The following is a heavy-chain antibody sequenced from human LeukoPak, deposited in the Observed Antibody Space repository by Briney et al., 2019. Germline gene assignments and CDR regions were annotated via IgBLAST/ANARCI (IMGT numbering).Heavy chain of an antibody. V-gene: IGHV3-48*03. CDR2: ISSSGSTI. J-gene: IGHJ4*02. Sequence: PGGSLRLSCAASGFTFSSYEMNWVRQPPGKGLEWVSYISSSGSTIYYADFVKGRFTISRDNAKNSLYLEMNSLRAEDTAVYYCARDLGYCSGGSCYSVWCFDYWGQGTLVTVSS. CDR1: GFTFSSYE. CDR3: ARDLGYCSGGSCYSVWCFDY. D-gene: IGHD2-15*01.